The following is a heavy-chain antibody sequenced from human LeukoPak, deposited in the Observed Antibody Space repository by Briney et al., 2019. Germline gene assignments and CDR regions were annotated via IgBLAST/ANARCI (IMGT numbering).Heavy chain of an antibody. Sequence: ESLKISCKGSGYSFTTYWIGWVRQMPGKGLEWMAIIYPGDSDTRYSPSFQGQVTISADKSISTAYLQWSSLKASDTAMYYCARQRRVAIFLKIHDAFDIWGQGTMVTVSS. V-gene: IGHV5-51*01. D-gene: IGHD3-3*01. J-gene: IGHJ3*02. CDR2: IYPGDSDT. CDR3: ARQRRVAIFLKIHDAFDI. CDR1: GYSFTTYW.